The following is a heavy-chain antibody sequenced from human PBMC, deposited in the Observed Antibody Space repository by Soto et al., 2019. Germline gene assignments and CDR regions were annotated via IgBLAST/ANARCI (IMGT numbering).Heavy chain of an antibody. D-gene: IGHD3-22*01. CDR2: INPSGGST. V-gene: IGHV1-46*01. CDR1: GYTFTSYY. J-gene: IGHJ4*02. Sequence: GASVKVSCKASGYTFTSYYMHWVRQAPGRGLEWMGIINPSGGSTSYAQKFQGRVTMTRDTSTSTVYMELSSLRSEDTAVYYCARGLNYYDSSGYCYPYWGQGTLVTVSS. CDR3: ARGLNYYDSSGYCYPY.